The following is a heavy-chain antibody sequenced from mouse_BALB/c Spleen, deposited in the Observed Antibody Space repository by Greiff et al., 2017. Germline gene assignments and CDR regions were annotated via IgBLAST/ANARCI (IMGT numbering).Heavy chain of an antibody. CDR2: ISNGGGST. Sequence: VQLKESGGGLVQPGGSLKLSCAASGFTFSSYTMSWVRQTPEKRLEWVAYISNGGGSTYYPDTVKGRFTISRDNAKNTLYLQMSSLKSEDTAMYYCARHYYGSSYDYFDYWGQGTTLTVSS. CDR3: ARHYYGSSYDYFDY. J-gene: IGHJ2*01. V-gene: IGHV5-12-2*01. CDR1: GFTFSSYT. D-gene: IGHD1-1*01.